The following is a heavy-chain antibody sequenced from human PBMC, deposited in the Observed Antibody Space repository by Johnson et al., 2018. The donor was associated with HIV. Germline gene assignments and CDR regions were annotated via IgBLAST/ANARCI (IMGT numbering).Heavy chain of an antibody. CDR1: GFSVSRSY. J-gene: IGHJ3*02. Sequence: VPLVESRGGLVQPGGSLRLSCVTSGFSVSRSYMNWVRQAPGRGLEWVANIKQDGSNKYYADSVKGRFTISRDNSKNTLYLQMNSLRAEDTAVYYCAKEASGWYHAGDAFDIWGQGTMVTVSS. V-gene: IGHV3-7*01. CDR2: IKQDGSNK. CDR3: AKEASGWYHAGDAFDI. D-gene: IGHD6-19*01.